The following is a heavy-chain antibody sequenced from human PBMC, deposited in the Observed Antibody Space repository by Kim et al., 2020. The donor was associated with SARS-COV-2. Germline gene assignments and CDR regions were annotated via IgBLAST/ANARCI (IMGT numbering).Heavy chain of an antibody. D-gene: IGHD4-4*01. CDR2: INTNTGNP. Sequence: ASVKVSCKASGYTFTSYAMNWVRQAPGQGLEWMGWINTNTGNPTYAQGFTGRFVFSLDTSVSTAYLQISSLKAEDTAVYYCARGDTVTTNYYYGMDVWGQGTTVTVSS. V-gene: IGHV7-4-1*02. J-gene: IGHJ6*02. CDR1: GYTFTSYA. CDR3: ARGDTVTTNYYYGMDV.